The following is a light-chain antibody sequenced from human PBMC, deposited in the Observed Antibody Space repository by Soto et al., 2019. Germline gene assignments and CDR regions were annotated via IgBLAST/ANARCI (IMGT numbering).Light chain of an antibody. Sequence: QSVLTQPRSVSGSPGQSVTISCTGASNNVGGYNYVSWYQHHPGKVPQLIIYDVTKRPSGVPDRFSGSKSGNTAPLTISGLQVEDEADYYCCSYAGTYTWIFGGGTKLTVL. CDR3: CSYAGTYTWI. J-gene: IGLJ2*01. CDR2: DVT. CDR1: SNNVGGYNY. V-gene: IGLV2-11*01.